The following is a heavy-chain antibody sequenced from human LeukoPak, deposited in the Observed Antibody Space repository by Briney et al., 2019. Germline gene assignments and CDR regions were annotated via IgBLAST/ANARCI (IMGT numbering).Heavy chain of an antibody. V-gene: IGHV4-4*02. CDR1: GGSVTSTNW. CDR2: VHLGGRT. CDR3: AREGGFYRPLDY. J-gene: IGHJ4*02. Sequence: SETLSLTCGVSGGSVTSTNWWTWVRQPPGKGLEWIGEVHLGGRTNYNPSLKSRLTMSVDLSENHISLKLISVTAADTAVYYCAREGGFYRPLDYSGQGTLVTVSS. D-gene: IGHD3-3*01.